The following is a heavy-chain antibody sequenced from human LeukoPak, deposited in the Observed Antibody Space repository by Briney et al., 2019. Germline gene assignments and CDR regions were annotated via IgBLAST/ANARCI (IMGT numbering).Heavy chain of an antibody. J-gene: IGHJ4*02. CDR3: ARSDQLLSYYFDC. V-gene: IGHV4-39*07. Sequence: PSETLSLTCTVSGGSISSNNHYWGWIRQPPGKGLEWIASIYYSGSTYYNPSLKSRVTISVDTSKNQFSLKLTSVTAADTAVYYCARSDQLLSYYFDCWGQGTLVTVSS. D-gene: IGHD2-2*01. CDR2: IYYSGST. CDR1: GGSISSNNHY.